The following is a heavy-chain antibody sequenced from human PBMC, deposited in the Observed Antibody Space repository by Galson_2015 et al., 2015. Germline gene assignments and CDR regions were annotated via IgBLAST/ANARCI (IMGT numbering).Heavy chain of an antibody. CDR2: IYYSGST. D-gene: IGHD4-23*01. CDR3: ARTVAVYWYFDL. Sequence: TLSLTCTVSGGSISSGDYYWSWIRQPPGKGLEWIGYIYYSGSTYYNPSLKSRVTISVDTSKNQFSLKLSSVTAADTAVYYCARTVAVYWYFDLWGRGTLVTVSS. J-gene: IGHJ2*01. V-gene: IGHV4-30-4*01. CDR1: GGSISSGDYY.